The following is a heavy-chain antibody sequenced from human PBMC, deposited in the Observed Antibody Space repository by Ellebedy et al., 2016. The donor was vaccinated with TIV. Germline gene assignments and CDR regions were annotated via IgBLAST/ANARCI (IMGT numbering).Heavy chain of an antibody. CDR3: AKDPGYCSSTSCYRYFQH. V-gene: IGHV3-23*01. CDR1: GFTFSSYA. J-gene: IGHJ1*01. D-gene: IGHD2-2*02. CDR2: IRGSGVST. Sequence: GGSLRLSXPASGFTFSSYAMSWVRQAPGKGLEWVSAIRGSGVSTYYADSVKGRFTISRDNSKNTLYLQMNSLRAEDTAVYYCAKDPGYCSSTSCYRYFQHWGQGTLVTVSS.